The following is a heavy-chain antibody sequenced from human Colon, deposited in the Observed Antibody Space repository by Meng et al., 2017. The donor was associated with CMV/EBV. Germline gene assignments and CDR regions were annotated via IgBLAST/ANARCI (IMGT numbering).Heavy chain of an antibody. CDR3: ARDTRRPGYYFDY. D-gene: IGHD3-10*01. V-gene: IGHV3-20*04. Sequence: GGSLRLSCVASGFTFDDYGMGWVRQAPGKGLEWVSGTNWNGGSTDYADSVKGRLTISRHNAKNSLYLQMNSLRVEDTALYYCARDTRRPGYYFDYWGQGSLVTVSS. CDR2: TNWNGGST. J-gene: IGHJ4*02. CDR1: GFTFDDYG.